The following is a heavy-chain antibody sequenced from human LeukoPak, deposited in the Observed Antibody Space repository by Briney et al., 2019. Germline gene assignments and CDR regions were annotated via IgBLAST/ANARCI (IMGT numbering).Heavy chain of an antibody. CDR3: ATPYCSSISCLDVFNI. CDR2: KYYSGSA. V-gene: IGHV4-31*03. D-gene: IGHD2-2*01. Sequence: SETLSLTCTVSGGSISSSTYYWAWIRQHPGKGLEWIAYKYYSGSAKYNPSLKSRLTISVDTPNNQFSLQLRSVTAADTAMYYCATPYCSSISCLDVFNIWGQGTMVTVSS. J-gene: IGHJ3*02. CDR1: GGSISSSTYY.